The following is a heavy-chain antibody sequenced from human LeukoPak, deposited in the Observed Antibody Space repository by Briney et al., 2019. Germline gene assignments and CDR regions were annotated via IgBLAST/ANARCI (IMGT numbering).Heavy chain of an antibody. V-gene: IGHV3-30*02. CDR3: ARDLLTLPQKYFDS. J-gene: IGHJ4*02. CDR2: IWYDGSNK. CDR1: GFSLGGYG. D-gene: IGHD3-9*01. Sequence: GGSLRLSCAASGFSLGGYGMHWVRQAPGKGLEWVAYIWYDGSNKYYGDSMKGRFTISRDNSKNMLYLQMSSLRAEDTAVYYWARDLLTLPQKYFDSWGQGTLVSVSS.